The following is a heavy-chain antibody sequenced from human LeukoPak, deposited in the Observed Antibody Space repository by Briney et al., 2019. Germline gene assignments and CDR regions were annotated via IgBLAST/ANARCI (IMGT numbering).Heavy chain of an antibody. CDR2: ISSSSGTI. CDR1: GFTFSSYS. Sequence: PGGSLRLSCAASGFTFSSYSMNWVRQAPGKGLEWVSVISSSSGTIHYADSVKGRFTISRDNAKNSLCLQMNSLRDEDTAVYYCAKAKYSSGWYFDDWGQGTLVTVSS. V-gene: IGHV3-48*02. J-gene: IGHJ4*02. D-gene: IGHD6-19*01. CDR3: AKAKYSSGWYFDD.